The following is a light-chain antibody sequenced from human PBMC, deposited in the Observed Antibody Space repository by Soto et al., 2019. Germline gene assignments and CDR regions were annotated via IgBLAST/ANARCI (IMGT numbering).Light chain of an antibody. V-gene: IGKV1-27*01. J-gene: IGKJ3*01. CDR1: KDINNY. CDR2: AAS. CDR3: QEYNNGPPAT. Sequence: DIQMTQSPSSLSASVGDRVTITCRAIKDINNYFAWYQQKPGKAPRLLIYAASTLQSGVPSRFSGGGSGTDFTLTISSLQPEDVATYYCQEYNNGPPATFGPGTKVGV.